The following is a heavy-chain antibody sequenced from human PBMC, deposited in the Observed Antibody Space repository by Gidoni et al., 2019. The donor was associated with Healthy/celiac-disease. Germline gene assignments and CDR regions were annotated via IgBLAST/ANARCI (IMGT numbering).Heavy chain of an antibody. CDR2: ISYDGSNK. J-gene: IGHJ3*01. CDR3: ARVRSYSGSYGS. CDR1: GFTFSSYA. Sequence: QVQLVESGGGVVQPGRSLRLSCAASGFTFSSYAMHWVRQAPGKGLEWVAVISYDGSNKYYADSVKGRFTISRDNSKNTLYLQMNSLRAEDTAVYYCARVRSYSGSYGSWGQGTMVTVSS. V-gene: IGHV3-30*04. D-gene: IGHD1-26*01.